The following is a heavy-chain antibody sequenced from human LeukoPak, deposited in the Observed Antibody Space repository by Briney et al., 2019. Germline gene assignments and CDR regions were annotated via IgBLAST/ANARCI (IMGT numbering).Heavy chain of an antibody. Sequence: GGSLRLSCAASGFTFSTYWMSWVRQAPGKGLEWVANIRQDGSEKYYVDSVKGRFTISRDDADNSLYLQMNSLKPEDTAVYYCAESYNVLTAFDYWGQGTLVTVSS. CDR3: AESYNVLTAFDY. CDR1: GFTFSTYW. V-gene: IGHV3-7*03. D-gene: IGHD3-9*01. CDR2: IRQDGSEK. J-gene: IGHJ4*02.